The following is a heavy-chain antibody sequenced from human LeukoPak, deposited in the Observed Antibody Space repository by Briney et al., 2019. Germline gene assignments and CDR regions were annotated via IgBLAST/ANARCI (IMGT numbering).Heavy chain of an antibody. V-gene: IGHV3-30*02. Sequence: GGSLRLSCAASGFTFSSYGMHWVRQAPGKGLEWVAFIRHDGSNKYYADSVKGRFTISRDNSKNTLYLQMNSLRAEDTAVYYCAKDYWFIPSSSSPLYFDYWGQGTLVTVSS. CDR3: AKDYWFIPSSSSPLYFDY. CDR2: IRHDGSNK. J-gene: IGHJ4*02. D-gene: IGHD6-6*01. CDR1: GFTFSSYG.